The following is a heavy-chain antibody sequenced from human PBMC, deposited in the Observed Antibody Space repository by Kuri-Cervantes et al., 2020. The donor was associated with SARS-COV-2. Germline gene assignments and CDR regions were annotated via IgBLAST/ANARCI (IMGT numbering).Heavy chain of an antibody. V-gene: IGHV4-34*01. CDR2: INHSGST. Sequence: GSLRLSCAVYGGSFSGYYWSWIRQPPGKGLEWIGEINHSGSTNYNPSLKSRVTISVDTSKNQFSLKLSSVTAADTAVYYCARVPPPIYYYGMDVWGQGTTVTVSS. CDR1: GGSFSGYY. J-gene: IGHJ6*02. CDR3: ARVPPPIYYYGMDV.